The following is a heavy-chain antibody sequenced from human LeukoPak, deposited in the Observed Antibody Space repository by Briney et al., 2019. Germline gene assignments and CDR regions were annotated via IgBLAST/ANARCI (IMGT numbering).Heavy chain of an antibody. CDR2: INPSGGST. CDR3: ASPGYDFRSGYQI. D-gene: IGHD3-3*01. Sequence: ASVKVSCKASGYTFTSYYMHWVRQAPGQGLEWMGIINPSGGSTSYAQKFQGRVTMTRDTSTSTVYMELSSLRSEDTAVYYCASPGYDFRSGYQIWGQGTMVTVSS. V-gene: IGHV1-46*01. CDR1: GYTFTSYY. J-gene: IGHJ3*02.